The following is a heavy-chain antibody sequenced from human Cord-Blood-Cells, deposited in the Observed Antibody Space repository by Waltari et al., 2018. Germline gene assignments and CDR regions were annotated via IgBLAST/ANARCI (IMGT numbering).Heavy chain of an antibody. Sequence: QVQLVQSGAEVKKPGSSVRVSCKASGYILHGHDINWVRQAAGLGLEWMGWMNPKSGKTAYAQKFQGRVTISRDTSVSTAYMELTRLTSDDTAVYYCARVADDGIPYFFLDVWGKGTTVTVSA. J-gene: IGHJ6*04. D-gene: IGHD1-26*01. CDR3: ARVADDGIPYFFLDV. V-gene: IGHV1-8*03. CDR2: MNPKSGKT. CDR1: GYILHGHD.